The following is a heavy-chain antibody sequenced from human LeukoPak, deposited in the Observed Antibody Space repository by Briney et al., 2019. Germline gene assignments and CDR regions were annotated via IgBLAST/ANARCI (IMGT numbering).Heavy chain of an antibody. V-gene: IGHV4-59*01. J-gene: IGHJ6*03. D-gene: IGHD6-19*01. CDR2: IYHSGST. CDR3: ARVKGSGWSYYMDV. Sequence: PSETLSLTCTVSGDSISSYSWSWIRQPPGKGLEWIWYIYHSGSTNYNPSLKSRVTISVDTSNNQLSLKLSSVTAADTAVYYCARVKGSGWSYYMDVWDKGTTVTVSS. CDR1: GDSISSYS.